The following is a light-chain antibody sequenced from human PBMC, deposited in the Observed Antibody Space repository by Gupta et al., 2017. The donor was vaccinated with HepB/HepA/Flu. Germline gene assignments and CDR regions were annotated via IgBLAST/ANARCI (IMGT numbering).Light chain of an antibody. V-gene: IGLV2-14*03. CDR3: SSYTSSSTLV. CDR2: DVS. J-gene: IGLJ3*02. CDR1: SSDVGGYKY. Sequence: QSALTQPASVSGSPGQSITISCPGTSSDVGGYKYVSWYQPHPGKAPKLMIYDVSNRPSGVSNRFSGSKSGNTASLSISGLPAEDEADYYCSSYTSSSTLVFGGGTKLTVL.